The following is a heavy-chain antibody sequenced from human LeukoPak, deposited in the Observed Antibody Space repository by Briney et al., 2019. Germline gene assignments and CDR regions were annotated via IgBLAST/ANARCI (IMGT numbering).Heavy chain of an antibody. CDR1: GFNFRTYA. CDR3: ASYDSSGDDAFDI. D-gene: IGHD3-22*01. V-gene: IGHV3-30*04. CDR2: VSFDGGDK. Sequence: PGRSLRLSCAASGFNFRTYAMYWVRQAPGKGLEWVAVVSFDGGDKYYADSVKGRFTISRDNSKKTLYLQMNSLRPEDTAVYYCASYDSSGDDAFDIWGQGTMVTVSS. J-gene: IGHJ3*02.